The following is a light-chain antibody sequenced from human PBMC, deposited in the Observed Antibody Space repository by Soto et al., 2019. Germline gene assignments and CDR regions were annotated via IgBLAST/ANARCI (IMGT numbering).Light chain of an antibody. CDR1: QGISSY. J-gene: IGKJ1*01. CDR2: AAS. CDR3: QQLNNYPPWT. Sequence: DIQLTQSPSFLSASVGNRVTITCRASQGISSYLAWYQQKPGKAPKLLIYAASTLQSGVPSRFSGSGSGTEFTLTISSLQPEDFATCYCQQLNNYPPWTFGQGTKVEIK. V-gene: IGKV1-9*01.